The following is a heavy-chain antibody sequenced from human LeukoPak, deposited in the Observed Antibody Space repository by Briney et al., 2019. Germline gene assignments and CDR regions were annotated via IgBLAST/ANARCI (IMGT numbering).Heavy chain of an antibody. Sequence: SETLSLTCTVSGGSISSSSYYWGWIRQPPGKGLEWIGSIYYSGSTYYNPSLKSRVTISVDTSKNQFSLKLSSVTAADTAVYYCARGLNNRKSGRRFDVFEIWGQGTMVTVSS. V-gene: IGHV4-39*01. CDR3: ARGLNNRKSGRRFDVFEI. J-gene: IGHJ3*02. CDR2: IYYSGST. D-gene: IGHD1-14*01. CDR1: GGSISSSSYY.